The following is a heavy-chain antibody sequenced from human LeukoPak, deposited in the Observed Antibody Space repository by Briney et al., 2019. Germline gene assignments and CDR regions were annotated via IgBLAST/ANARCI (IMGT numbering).Heavy chain of an antibody. V-gene: IGHV3-30*18. J-gene: IGHJ4*02. Sequence: GGSLRLSCAASGFTFSSYGMHWVRQAPGKGLEWVAIISYDGSNKYYADSVKGRFTIYRDNSENTLYLQMNSLRAEDTAVYYCAKADIRTGSGGGYFDYWGKGTLVTVSS. D-gene: IGHD3-10*01. CDR1: GFTFSSYG. CDR2: ISYDGSNK. CDR3: AKADIRTGSGGGYFDY.